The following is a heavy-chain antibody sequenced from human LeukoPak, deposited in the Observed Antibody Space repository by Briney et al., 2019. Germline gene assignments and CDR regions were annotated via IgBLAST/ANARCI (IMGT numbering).Heavy chain of an antibody. CDR2: ISSSGIYI. J-gene: IGHJ2*01. D-gene: IGHD3/OR15-3a*01. V-gene: IGHV3-21*04. Sequence: GGSLRLSCAASGFTFSTSGMNWVRQAPGKGLEWVSFISSSGIYIYYADSVKGLFTVSRDNAKNSLYLQMNSLRAEDTAVYYCAKDWTGTKPFDLWGRGTLVTVSS. CDR1: GFTFSTSG. CDR3: AKDWTGTKPFDL.